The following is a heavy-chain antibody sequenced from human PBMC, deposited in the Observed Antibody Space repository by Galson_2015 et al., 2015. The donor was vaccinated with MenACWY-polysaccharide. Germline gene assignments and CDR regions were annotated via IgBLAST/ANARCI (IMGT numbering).Heavy chain of an antibody. CDR3: ARGLITVASKYYYGMDV. Sequence: ETLFLTCRVSGGSISSGNWWSWVRQPPGKGLDWIGEVYHSGSTNYNPSLKSRVTISVDKSNNQFSLKLTSVTAADAAVYYCARGLITVASKYYYGMDVWGQGTTVTVSS. D-gene: IGHD6-19*01. CDR2: VYHSGST. J-gene: IGHJ6*02. V-gene: IGHV4-4*02. CDR1: GGSISSGNW.